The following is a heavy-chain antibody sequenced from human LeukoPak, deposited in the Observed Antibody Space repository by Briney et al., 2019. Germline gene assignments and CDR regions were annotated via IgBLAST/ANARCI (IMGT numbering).Heavy chain of an antibody. CDR2: IYYSGST. CDR1: GGSISSYY. D-gene: IGHD3-10*01. J-gene: IGHJ6*03. V-gene: IGHV4-59*08. CDR3: ASVRRGFGESSKYYAYYYMGV. Sequence: SETLSLTCSVSGGSISSYYWNWIRQPPGKGLEWIGYIYYSGSTNYNPSFKSRVTISLDTSKNQFSLKLSSVTAADTAVYYCASVRRGFGESSKYYAYYYMGVWGKGTTVTISS.